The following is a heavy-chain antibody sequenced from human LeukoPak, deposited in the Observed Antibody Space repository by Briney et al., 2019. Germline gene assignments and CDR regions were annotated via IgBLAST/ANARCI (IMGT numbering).Heavy chain of an antibody. Sequence: PGGSLRLSCAASGFTFSDYTMHCVRQAPGKGLEWVALISYDGSNKYYADSVRGRFTFSRDNSKNTLSLQMNSLRAEDTAVYYCARGNYYDTKVADYWGQGTLVTVSS. CDR3: ARGNYYDTKVADY. J-gene: IGHJ4*02. D-gene: IGHD3-22*01. V-gene: IGHV3-30*04. CDR1: GFTFSDYT. CDR2: ISYDGSNK.